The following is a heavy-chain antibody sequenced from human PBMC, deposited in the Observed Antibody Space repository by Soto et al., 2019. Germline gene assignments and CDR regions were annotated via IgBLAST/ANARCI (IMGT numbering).Heavy chain of an antibody. CDR2: IDWADDK. V-gene: IGHV2-70*12. CDR3: AHRGSINSGRYNWLDS. Sequence: SGPTLVNPSQTLTLTCTFSGFSLSTSGVGVGWIRQPPGKALEWLALIDWADDKYYSTSLKTRLTISKDTSKNQVVLTMTNMDLVDTATYFCAHRGSINSGRYNWLDSWGQGTLVTVSS. D-gene: IGHD1-26*01. CDR1: GFSLSTSGVG. J-gene: IGHJ5*01.